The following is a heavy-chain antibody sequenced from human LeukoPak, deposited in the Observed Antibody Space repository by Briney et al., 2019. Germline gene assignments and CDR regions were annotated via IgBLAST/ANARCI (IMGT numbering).Heavy chain of an antibody. V-gene: IGHV3-11*01. J-gene: IGHJ4*02. D-gene: IGHD6-13*01. CDR1: GFTFSDYY. CDR3: ARDGAAAAAYFDY. Sequence: GGSLRLSCAASGFTFSDYYMTWIRQAPGKGLEWVSYISSSGSTIYYADSVKGRFTISRDNAKNSLYLQMNSLRAEDTAVYYCARDGAAAAAYFDYWGQGTLVTVSS. CDR2: ISSSGSTI.